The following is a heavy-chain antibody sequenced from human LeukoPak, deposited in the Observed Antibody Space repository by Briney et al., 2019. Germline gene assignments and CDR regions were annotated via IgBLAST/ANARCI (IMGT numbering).Heavy chain of an antibody. D-gene: IGHD4-23*01. CDR3: ASSYGSNKNPFDY. Sequence: GGSLRLSCAASGFTFSSYGMHWVRQAPGKGLEYVSAISSNGDSTDYANSVRGRFTISRDNSKNTLYLQMGSLRAEDTAVYYCASSYGSNKNPFDYWGQGTLVTVSS. CDR2: ISSNGDST. V-gene: IGHV3-64*01. J-gene: IGHJ4*02. CDR1: GFTFSSYG.